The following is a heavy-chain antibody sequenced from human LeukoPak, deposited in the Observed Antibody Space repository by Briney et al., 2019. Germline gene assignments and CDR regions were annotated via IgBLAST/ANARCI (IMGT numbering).Heavy chain of an antibody. D-gene: IGHD1/OR15-1a*01. J-gene: IGHJ6*02. V-gene: IGHV3-21*01. CDR3: ARATNYYGMDV. CDR2: ISSSSSYI. CDR1: GFTFSSYE. Sequence: GGSLRLSCAASGFTFSSYEMTWVRQAPGKGLEWVSSISSSSSYIYYADSVKGRFTISRDNAKNSLYLQMNSLGAEDTAVYYCARATNYYGMDVWGQGTTVTVSS.